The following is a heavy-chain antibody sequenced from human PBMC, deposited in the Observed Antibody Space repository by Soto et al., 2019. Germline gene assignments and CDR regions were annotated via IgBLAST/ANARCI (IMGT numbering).Heavy chain of an antibody. CDR2: ISHDGSNK. V-gene: IGHV3-33*08. CDR3: AKATATGGGAFDI. Sequence: GGSLRLSCTASGFTFSHYGMHWVRQAPGKGLEWVAFISHDGSNKYYVDSVKGRFTISRDTSQNTVYLQMNSLTAGDTALYYCAKATATGGGAFDICGQGTMVTVSS. CDR1: GFTFSHYG. J-gene: IGHJ3*02. D-gene: IGHD2-8*02.